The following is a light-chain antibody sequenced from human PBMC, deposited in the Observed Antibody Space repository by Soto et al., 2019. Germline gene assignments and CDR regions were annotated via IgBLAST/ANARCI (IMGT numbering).Light chain of an antibody. J-gene: IGKJ1*01. CDR3: LQDYSYPRT. Sequence: AIQMTQSPSSLSASVGDRVTITCRASQAIRTDLDWYQQRPGKAPKLLIYGTSNLQSGVPSRFSGSGSGTDFTLTINSLQPEDFATYYCLQDYSYPRTFGQGTKVDIK. CDR1: QAIRTD. CDR2: GTS. V-gene: IGKV1-6*01.